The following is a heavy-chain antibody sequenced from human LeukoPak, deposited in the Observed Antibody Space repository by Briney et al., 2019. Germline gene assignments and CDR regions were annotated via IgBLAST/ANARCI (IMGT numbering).Heavy chain of an antibody. Sequence: GGSLRLSCAASGFTFSSYGMNWARQAPGERLEWVSDISGSGGDTYYADSVKGRFTISRDNSKNTLYLQMNSLRAEDTAVYYCAKGCDSTSCYHLFDYWGRGTLVTVSS. CDR1: GFTFSSYG. CDR3: AKGCDSTSCYHLFDY. V-gene: IGHV3-23*01. CDR2: ISGSGGDT. J-gene: IGHJ4*02. D-gene: IGHD2-2*01.